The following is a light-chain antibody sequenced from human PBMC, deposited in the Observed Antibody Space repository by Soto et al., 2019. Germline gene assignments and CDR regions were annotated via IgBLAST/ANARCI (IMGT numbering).Light chain of an antibody. Sequence: EIVLTQSPGTLSLSPGERATLSCRASQSVSSSYLAWYQQKPGQAPRLLIFGASSRATDIPDRFSGSGSGTDFTLTISRLEPEDFAVYYCQQYAGSSTFGQGTKVDI. J-gene: IGKJ1*01. V-gene: IGKV3-20*01. CDR1: QSVSSSY. CDR3: QQYAGSST. CDR2: GAS.